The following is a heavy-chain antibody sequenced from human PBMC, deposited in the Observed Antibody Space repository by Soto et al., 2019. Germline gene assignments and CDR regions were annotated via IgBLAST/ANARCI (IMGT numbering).Heavy chain of an antibody. CDR3: FILYGAARRGFDY. Sequence: ASVKVSCKASGYAFSFGFSWVRQAPGQGLEWMGWISASDGSTNSAQKFRGRISLTTDTSTNTAYLDLLSLTSDDTAVYFCFILYGAARRGFDYWGPGTLVTVSS. J-gene: IGHJ4*02. D-gene: IGHD2-8*01. CDR2: ISASDGST. V-gene: IGHV1-18*01. CDR1: GYAFSFG.